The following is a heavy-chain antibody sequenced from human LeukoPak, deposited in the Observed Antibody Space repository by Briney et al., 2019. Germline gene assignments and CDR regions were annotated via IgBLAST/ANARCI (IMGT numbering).Heavy chain of an antibody. J-gene: IGHJ5*02. Sequence: GGSLRLSCKASGFVFGDYYMNWIRQAPGKGLECLSYISGGTINHSNYADSVKGRFTISRDNSKNTLHLQMNSLRAEDTAIYYCAKGSSVVVVTATNAWGQGILVTVSS. CDR2: ISGGTINHS. CDR3: AKGSSVVVVTATNA. D-gene: IGHD2-21*02. V-gene: IGHV3-11*05. CDR1: GFVFGDYY.